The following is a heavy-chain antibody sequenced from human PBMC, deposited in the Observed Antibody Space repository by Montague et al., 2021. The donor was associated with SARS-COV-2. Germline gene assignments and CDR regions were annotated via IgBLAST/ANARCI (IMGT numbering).Heavy chain of an antibody. CDR1: GGSISSGSYY. CDR3: ARVVGFDFDY. Sequence: TLSLTCTVSGGSISSGSYYWSWIRQPVGKGLEWIGRIYTSGSTNYNPSLKSRVTISVDTSKNQFSLKLSSVTAADTAVYYCARVVGFDFDYWGQGTLVTVSS. CDR2: IYTSGST. D-gene: IGHD1-26*01. J-gene: IGHJ4*02. V-gene: IGHV4-61*02.